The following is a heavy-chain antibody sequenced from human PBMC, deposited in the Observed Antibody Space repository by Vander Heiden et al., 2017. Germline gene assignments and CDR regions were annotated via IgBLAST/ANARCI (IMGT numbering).Heavy chain of an antibody. D-gene: IGHD3-3*01. CDR1: GFTFSSYA. Sequence: QVQLVESGGGVVQPGRSLRLSCAASGFTFSSYAMHWVRQAPGKGLEWVAVISYDGSNKYYADSVKGRFTISRDNSKNTLYLQMNSLRAEDTAVYYCARELGKGLRKGILEWLPYYYYGMDVWGQGTTVTVSS. CDR2: ISYDGSNK. CDR3: ARELGKGLRKGILEWLPYYYYGMDV. V-gene: IGHV3-30-3*01. J-gene: IGHJ6*02.